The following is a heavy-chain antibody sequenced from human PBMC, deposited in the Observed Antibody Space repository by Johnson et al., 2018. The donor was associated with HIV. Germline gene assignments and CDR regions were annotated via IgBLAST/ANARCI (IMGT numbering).Heavy chain of an antibody. Sequence: QVQLVESGGGVVPPGGSLRLSCAASGFTFSTYGMHWVRQAPGKGLEWVAFIRHEGNNKYYADSVKGRFTISRDNSKNTLYLQMNSLRAEVTAVYYCAKPVVPAGDDLDMYEFAFDIWGQGTMVTVSS. D-gene: IGHD2-2*01. V-gene: IGHV3-30*02. J-gene: IGHJ3*02. CDR2: IRHEGNNK. CDR1: GFTFSTYG. CDR3: AKPVVPAGDDLDMYEFAFDI.